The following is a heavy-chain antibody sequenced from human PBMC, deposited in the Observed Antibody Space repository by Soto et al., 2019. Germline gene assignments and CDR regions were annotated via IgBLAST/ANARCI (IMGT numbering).Heavy chain of an antibody. J-gene: IGHJ4*02. Sequence: ASVKVSCKASGYTFTSYGISWVRQAPGQGLEWMGWISAYNGNTNYAQKLQGRVTMTTDTSTSTAYMELRSLRSDDTAVYYCARDGNTYYYDSSGYYFDYWGQGTLVTVSS. V-gene: IGHV1-18*01. CDR1: GYTFTSYG. D-gene: IGHD3-22*01. CDR3: ARDGNTYYYDSSGYYFDY. CDR2: ISAYNGNT.